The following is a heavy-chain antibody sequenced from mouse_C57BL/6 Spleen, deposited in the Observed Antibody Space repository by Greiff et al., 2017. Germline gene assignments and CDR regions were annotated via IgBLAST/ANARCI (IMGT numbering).Heavy chain of an antibody. D-gene: IGHD2-2*01. CDR2: INPSNGGT. Sequence: QVQLQQPGTELVKPGASVKLSCKASGYTFTSYWMHWVKQRPGQGLEWIGNINPSNGGTNYNEKFKSKATLTVDKSSSTAYMQLSSLTSEDSAVYDCANGAYGYDEGDAMDYWGQGTSVTGSS. CDR3: ANGAYGYDEGDAMDY. J-gene: IGHJ4*01. V-gene: IGHV1-53*01. CDR1: GYTFTSYW.